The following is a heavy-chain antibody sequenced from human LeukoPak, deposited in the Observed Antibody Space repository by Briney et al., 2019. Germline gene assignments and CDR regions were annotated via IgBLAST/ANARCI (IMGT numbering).Heavy chain of an antibody. CDR1: GFTFSTYD. CDR3: AREACNGNSCYLLDY. Sequence: GGSLRLSCAASGFTFSTYDMHWVRQATGKGLEWVSTITSAGDRYYPGSVKGRFTISRENAKNSLYLQMDSLRAGDTAVYYCAREACNGNSCYLLDYWGQGTLVTVSS. D-gene: IGHD2-15*01. V-gene: IGHV3-13*01. CDR2: ITSAGDR. J-gene: IGHJ4*02.